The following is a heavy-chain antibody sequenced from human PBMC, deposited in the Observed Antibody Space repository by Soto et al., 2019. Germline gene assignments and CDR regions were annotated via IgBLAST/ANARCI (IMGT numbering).Heavy chain of an antibody. D-gene: IGHD6-19*01. Sequence: GSLSLSCVASGFSLANYPINWVRQTPGKGLEWISYSSPRGDTIYYADSVEGRFTISRDNARNSLSLHMSSLRDEDSALYYCAKGHYNNVGWPYYFESWGQGVPVTVSS. V-gene: IGHV3-48*02. J-gene: IGHJ4*02. CDR3: AKGHYNNVGWPYYFES. CDR2: SSPRGDTI. CDR1: GFSLANYP.